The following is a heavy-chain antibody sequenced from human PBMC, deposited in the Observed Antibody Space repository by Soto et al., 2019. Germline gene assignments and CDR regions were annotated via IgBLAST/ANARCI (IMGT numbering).Heavy chain of an antibody. J-gene: IGHJ4*02. Sequence: SETLSLTCSVSGASIRSGGYYWSWLRQSPGKGLEWIGHIYYTGSTFYSLSLKSRLTISLDTSKNQFSLDLRSVTAADTAMYYCARIEMASIKWGRGTLVTVSS. CDR3: ARIEMASIK. V-gene: IGHV4-31*03. CDR2: IYYTGST. CDR1: GASIRSGGYY.